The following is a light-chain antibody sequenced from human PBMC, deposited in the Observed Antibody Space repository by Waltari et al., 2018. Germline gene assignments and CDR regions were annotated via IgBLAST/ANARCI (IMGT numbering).Light chain of an antibody. CDR3: SAYMNSSRL. CDR1: SSDIGGYKY. J-gene: IGLJ3*02. CDR2: VVS. V-gene: IGLV2-14*01. Sequence: QSALTQPASVSGSPGQSITISCTGTSSDIGGYKYVSWYQQHPGKAPKLMIYVVSKRASGVLNRVSGAKSGSTAFLTISWLQYEDEADYYCSAYMNSSRLFGAGTKVTVL.